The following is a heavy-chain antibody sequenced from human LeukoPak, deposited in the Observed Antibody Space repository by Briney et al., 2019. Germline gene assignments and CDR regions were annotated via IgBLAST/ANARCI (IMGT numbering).Heavy chain of an antibody. D-gene: IGHD6-19*01. Sequence: WASVKVSCKASGGTFSSYAINWVRQAPGQGLEWMGGVIPIFGAPNYAHRFQGRLTITTDESTRTAYMNLTSLRSEDTAVYYCARDLRIASSGDWFDPWGQGTLVTVSS. V-gene: IGHV1-69*05. CDR1: GGTFSSYA. J-gene: IGHJ5*02. CDR3: ARDLRIASSGDWFDP. CDR2: VIPIFGAP.